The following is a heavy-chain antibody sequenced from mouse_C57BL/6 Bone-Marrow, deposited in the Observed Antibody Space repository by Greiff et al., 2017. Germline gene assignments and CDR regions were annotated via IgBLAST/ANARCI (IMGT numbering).Heavy chain of an antibody. CDR2: ISSGGSYT. CDR3: ARRGLRVSAWFAY. J-gene: IGHJ3*01. D-gene: IGHD2-4*01. Sequence: EVMLVESGGDLVKPGGSLKLSCAASGFTFSSYGMSWVRRTPDKRLEWVATISSGGSYTYYPDSVKGRFTISRDNAKNTLYLQMSSLKSEDTAMYYCARRGLRVSAWFAYWGQGTLVTVSA. CDR1: GFTFSSYG. V-gene: IGHV5-6*02.